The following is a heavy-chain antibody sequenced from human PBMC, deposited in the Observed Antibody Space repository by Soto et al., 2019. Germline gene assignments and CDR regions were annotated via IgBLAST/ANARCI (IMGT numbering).Heavy chain of an antibody. J-gene: IGHJ4*02. CDR2: IYYSGST. CDR1: GGSISSYY. CDR3: ARDRLGDLFDY. Sequence: QVQLQESGPGLVKPSETLSLTCTVSGGSISSYYWSWIRQPPGKGLEWIGYIYYSGSTNYNPSLKSRVTISVDTSKNQFSLKLSSVTAADTAVYYCARDRLGDLFDYWGQGTLVTVSS. V-gene: IGHV4-59*01. D-gene: IGHD2-21*02.